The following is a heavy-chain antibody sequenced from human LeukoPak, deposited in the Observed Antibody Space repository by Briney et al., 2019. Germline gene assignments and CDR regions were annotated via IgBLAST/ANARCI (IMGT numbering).Heavy chain of an antibody. CDR1: GGSISSSSYY. J-gene: IGHJ3*02. D-gene: IGHD3-22*01. Sequence: SETLSLTCTVSGGSISSSSYYWGWIRQPPGKGLEWIGSIYYSGSTYYNPSLKSRVTISVDTSKNQFSLKLSSVTAADTAVYYCAREGLGSGYYYSAFDIWGQGTMVTVSS. CDR3: AREGLGSGYYYSAFDI. V-gene: IGHV4-39*07. CDR2: IYYSGST.